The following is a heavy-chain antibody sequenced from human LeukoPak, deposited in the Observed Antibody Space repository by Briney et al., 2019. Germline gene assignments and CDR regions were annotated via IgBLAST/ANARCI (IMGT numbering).Heavy chain of an antibody. CDR3: ARDVVGAFDI. CDR1: GGSISSSSYY. V-gene: IGHV4-39*07. CDR2: IYYSGST. D-gene: IGHD6-6*01. Sequence: SETLSLTCTVSGGSISSSSYYWGWIRQPPGKGLEWIGSIYYSGSTYYNPSLKSRVTISVDTSKNQFSLNLCSVTAADTAVYYCARDVVGAFDIWGQGTMVTVSS. J-gene: IGHJ3*02.